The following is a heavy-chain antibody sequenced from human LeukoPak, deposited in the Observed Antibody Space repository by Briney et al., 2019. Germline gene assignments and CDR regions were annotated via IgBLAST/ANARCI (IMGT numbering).Heavy chain of an antibody. CDR3: ARRYGGSYGFDY. D-gene: IGHD1-26*01. Sequence: ASVKVSCKASGYTFTGYYMHWMRQAPGQGLEWMGWISAYNGNTNYAQKLQGRVTMTTDTSTSTAYMELRSLRSDDTAVYYCARRYGGSYGFDYWGQGTLVTVSS. V-gene: IGHV1-18*04. CDR2: ISAYNGNT. CDR1: GYTFTGYY. J-gene: IGHJ4*02.